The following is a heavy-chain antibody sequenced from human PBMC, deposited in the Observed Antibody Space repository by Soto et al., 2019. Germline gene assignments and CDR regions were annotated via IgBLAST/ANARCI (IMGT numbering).Heavy chain of an antibody. CDR3: ARDPVGATNWFDP. V-gene: IGHV4-59*01. CDR1: GGSLSSYY. CDR2: IYYSGST. J-gene: IGHJ5*02. Sequence: NPXXTLCLPCTVSGGSLSSYYWSWIRQPPGKGLELSGYIYYSGSTNYNPSLKSRVTISVDTSKKQFSLKLSSVTAADTAVYYCARDPVGATNWFDPWGQGTLGTVSS. D-gene: IGHD1-26*01.